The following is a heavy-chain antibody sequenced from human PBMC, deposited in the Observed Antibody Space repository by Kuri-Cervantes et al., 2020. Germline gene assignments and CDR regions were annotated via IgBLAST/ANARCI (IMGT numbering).Heavy chain of an antibody. CDR1: GYNFVTHG. D-gene: IGHD4-17*01. Sequence: DSVKVSCKASGYNFVTHGVTWVRQAPGQGLEWMGWINTYTGDTYYAQRFQGRVTMATDTSTSTAYMELRSLRSDDTAVYYCARALADYGDYPGSYWGQGTLVTVSS. CDR3: ARALADYGDYPGSY. CDR2: INTYTGDT. J-gene: IGHJ4*02. V-gene: IGHV1-18*01.